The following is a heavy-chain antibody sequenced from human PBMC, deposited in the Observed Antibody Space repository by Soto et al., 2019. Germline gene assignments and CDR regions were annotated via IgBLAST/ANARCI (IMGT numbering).Heavy chain of an antibody. D-gene: IGHD3-22*01. V-gene: IGHV3-9*01. J-gene: IGHJ6*02. CDR3: AKDRYYYESSGYYYYYGMDV. Sequence: GGSLRLSCTASGFTFDDYAMHWVRQAPGKGLEWVSGISWNSGRIGYADSVKGRFTISRDNAKNSLYLQMNSLRAEDTALYYCAKDRYYYESSGYYYYYGMDVWGQGTTVTVSS. CDR2: ISWNSGRI. CDR1: GFTFDDYA.